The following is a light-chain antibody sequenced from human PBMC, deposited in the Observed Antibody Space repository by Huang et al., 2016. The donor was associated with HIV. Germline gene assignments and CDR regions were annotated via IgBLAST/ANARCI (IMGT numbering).Light chain of an antibody. J-gene: IGKJ1*01. CDR2: DTS. CDR3: QQRSNWPPWT. V-gene: IGKV3-11*01. CDR1: QSVSSD. Sequence: EIVLTQSPATLYLSPGERATLSCRASQSVSSDLAWYQQKPGQAPRLLIYDTSSRATGLPARFSGSGSGTDFTLTISSLEPEDLAVYYCQQRSNWPPWTFGQGTKVEIK.